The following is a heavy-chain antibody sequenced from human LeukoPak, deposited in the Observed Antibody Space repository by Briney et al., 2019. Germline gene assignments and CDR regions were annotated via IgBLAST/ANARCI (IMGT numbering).Heavy chain of an antibody. D-gene: IGHD3-22*01. V-gene: IGHV4-61*05. CDR2: IYYSGST. CDR1: GGSIDSSSYY. CDR3: ARAGYYYDSSGFANYFDY. Sequence: SETLSLTCTVSGGSIDSSSYYWGWIRQPPGKGLEWIGYIYYSGSTNYNPSLKSRVTISVDTSKNQFSLKLSSVTAADTAVYYCARAGYYYDSSGFANYFDYWGQGTLVTVSS. J-gene: IGHJ4*02.